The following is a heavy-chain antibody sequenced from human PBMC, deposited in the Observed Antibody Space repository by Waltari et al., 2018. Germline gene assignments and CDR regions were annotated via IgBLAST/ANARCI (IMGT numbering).Heavy chain of an antibody. Sequence: QVQLQESGPGLVKPSETLSLTCTVSGGSISSYYWSWIRQPPGKGLAWIGYIYYSGSTNYNPSLKSRVTISVDTSKNQFSLKLSSVTAADTAVYYCARSSRWLVRVLDYWGQGTLVTVSS. V-gene: IGHV4-59*01. D-gene: IGHD6-19*01. CDR1: GGSISSYY. J-gene: IGHJ4*02. CDR3: ARSSRWLVRVLDY. CDR2: IYYSGST.